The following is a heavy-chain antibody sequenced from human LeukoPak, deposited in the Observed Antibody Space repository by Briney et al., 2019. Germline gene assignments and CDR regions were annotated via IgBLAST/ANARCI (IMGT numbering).Heavy chain of an antibody. Sequence: SETLSLTCTVSGGSISSGGYFWSWIRQLPGEGLECIGYIYYTGRTYYNPSLKSRVTISVDTSKNQCSLKLSSVTAADTAVYYCARQSISGSSLSYFDYWGQGTLVNVSS. CDR1: GGSISSGGYF. CDR3: ARQSISGSSLSYFDY. D-gene: IGHD3-22*01. J-gene: IGHJ4*02. CDR2: IYYTGRT. V-gene: IGHV4-31*03.